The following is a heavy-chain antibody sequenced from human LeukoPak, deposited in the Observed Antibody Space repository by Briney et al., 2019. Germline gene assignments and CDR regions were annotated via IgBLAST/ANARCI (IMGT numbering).Heavy chain of an antibody. CDR3: ARELYSSGWYSSPGNAFDI. V-gene: IGHV3-11*06. Sequence: GGSLRLSCAASGFTFSDYYMSWIRQAPGKGLEWVSSISSSSSYIYYADSVKGRFTISRDNAKNSLYLQMNSLRAEDTAVYYCARELYSSGWYSSPGNAFDIWGQGTMVTVSS. CDR1: GFTFSDYY. D-gene: IGHD6-19*01. J-gene: IGHJ3*02. CDR2: ISSSSSYI.